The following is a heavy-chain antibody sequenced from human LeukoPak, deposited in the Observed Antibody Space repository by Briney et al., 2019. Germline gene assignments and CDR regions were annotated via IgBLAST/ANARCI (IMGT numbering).Heavy chain of an antibody. J-gene: IGHJ5*02. Sequence: SETLSLTCAVYGGSFSGYYWSWIRQPPGKGLEWIGSIYYSGSTYYNPSLKSRVTISVDTSKNQFSLKLSSVTAADTAVYYCARRGTYYYDSSGLDPWGQGTLVTVSS. CDR1: GGSFSGYY. CDR3: ARRGTYYYDSSGLDP. CDR2: IYYSGST. D-gene: IGHD3-22*01. V-gene: IGHV4-34*01.